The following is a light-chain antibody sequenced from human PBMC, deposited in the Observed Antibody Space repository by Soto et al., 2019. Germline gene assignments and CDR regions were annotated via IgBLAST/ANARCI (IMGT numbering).Light chain of an antibody. J-gene: IGKJ2*03. CDR1: QSVGNF. CDR2: DAS. Sequence: EIVLTQSPATLSLSPGETVTLSCRASQSVGNFLAWYQHKPGQAPRLLIYDASNRATGIPARFSGRGSGTDFTLTINSLEPEDFAVYYCQQRSNWPPYSFGQGTKLEIK. V-gene: IGKV3-11*01. CDR3: QQRSNWPPYS.